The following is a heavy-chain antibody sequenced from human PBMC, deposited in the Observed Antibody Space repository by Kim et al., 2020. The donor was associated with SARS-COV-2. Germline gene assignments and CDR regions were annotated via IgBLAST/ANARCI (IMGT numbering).Heavy chain of an antibody. J-gene: IGHJ6*02. V-gene: IGHV1-69*13. CDR3: AGSKGGYPLYYYYGMDV. CDR1: GGTFSSYA. Sequence: SVKVSCKASGGTFSSYAISWVRQAPGQGLEWMGGIIPIFGTANYAQKFQGRVTITADESTSTAYMELSSLRSEDTAVYYCAGSKGGYPLYYYYGMDVWGQGTTVTVSS. CDR2: IIPIFGTA. D-gene: IGHD3-22*01.